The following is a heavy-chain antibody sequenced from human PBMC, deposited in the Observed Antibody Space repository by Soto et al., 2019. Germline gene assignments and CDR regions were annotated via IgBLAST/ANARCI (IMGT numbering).Heavy chain of an antibody. Sequence: GGSRRLSCAACGFTFSSYAMSWGRQAPGKGLEWVSAISGSGGSTYYADSVKGRLTISRDNSKNTLYLQINSLRAEDTAVYYCANGRPGAITIIVVGHYYYYGMDVWGQGTTVTVSS. CDR3: ANGRPGAITIIVVGHYYYYGMDV. J-gene: IGHJ6*02. D-gene: IGHD3-22*01. V-gene: IGHV3-23*01. CDR1: GFTFSSYA. CDR2: ISGSGGST.